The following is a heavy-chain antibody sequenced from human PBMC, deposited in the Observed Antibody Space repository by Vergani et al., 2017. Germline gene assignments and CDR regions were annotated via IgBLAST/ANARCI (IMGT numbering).Heavy chain of an antibody. CDR3: ARGVAGTARGYYYGMDV. Sequence: QVQLVQSGAEVKKPGSSVKVSCKASGGTFSSYAISWVRQAPGQGLEWMGGIIPIFGTANYAQKFQGRVTITADESTSTAYMELCSLRSEDTAVYYCARGVAGTARGYYYGMDVWGQGTTVTVSS. CDR1: GGTFSSYA. D-gene: IGHD6-19*01. J-gene: IGHJ6*02. V-gene: IGHV1-69*01. CDR2: IIPIFGTA.